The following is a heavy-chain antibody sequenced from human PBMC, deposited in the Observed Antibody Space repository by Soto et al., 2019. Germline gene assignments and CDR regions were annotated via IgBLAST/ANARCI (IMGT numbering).Heavy chain of an antibody. J-gene: IGHJ4*02. Sequence: QVQLVQSGAEVKKPGSSVKVSCKASGGTFSSYAISWVRHAPGQGLEWMGGIIPSFGTANYAQKFQGRVTITADESTSTAYMELSSLRSEDTAVYYCARSYRGSYYFDYWGQGTLVTVSS. CDR1: GGTFSSYA. D-gene: IGHD1-26*01. V-gene: IGHV1-69*01. CDR3: ARSYRGSYYFDY. CDR2: IIPSFGTA.